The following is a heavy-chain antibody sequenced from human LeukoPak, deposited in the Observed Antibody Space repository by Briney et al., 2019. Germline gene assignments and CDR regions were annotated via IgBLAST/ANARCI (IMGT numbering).Heavy chain of an antibody. V-gene: IGHV1-2*06. D-gene: IGHD2-2*01. CDR3: ARDYCSSTSCLFDY. Sequence: ASVKVSCKASGYTFTGYHMHWVRQAPGQGLEWMGRINPNSGDTNYAQRFQGRVTMTRDTSISTAYMELSRLRSDDTAVYYCARDYCSSTSCLFDYWGQGTLVTVSS. J-gene: IGHJ4*02. CDR1: GYTFTGYH. CDR2: INPNSGDT.